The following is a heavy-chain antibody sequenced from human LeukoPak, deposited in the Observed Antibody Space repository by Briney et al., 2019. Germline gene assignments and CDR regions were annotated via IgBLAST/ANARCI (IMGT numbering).Heavy chain of an antibody. CDR2: IYYSGST. D-gene: IGHD3-9*01. V-gene: IGHV4-30-4*08. Sequence: SETLSLTCTVSGGPISSGDYYWNWIRQPPGKGLEWIGYIYYSGSTYYNPSLKSRLTISVDTSKNQFSLKLSSVTAADTAVYYCARHSVNYDILTGYYLFDYWGQGTLVTVSS. CDR1: GGPISSGDYY. J-gene: IGHJ4*02. CDR3: ARHSVNYDILTGYYLFDY.